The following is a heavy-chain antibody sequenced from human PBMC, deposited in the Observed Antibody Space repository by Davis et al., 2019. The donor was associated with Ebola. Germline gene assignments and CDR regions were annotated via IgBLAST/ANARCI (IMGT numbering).Heavy chain of an antibody. D-gene: IGHD6-19*01. J-gene: IGHJ4*02. CDR2: INPNSGGT. CDR3: AREVAVAADVYYFDY. Sequence: ASVKVSCKASGYTFTGYYMHWVRQAPGQGLEWMGWINPNSGGTNYAQKFQGWVTMTRDTSISTAYMELSRLRSDDTAVYYCAREVAVAADVYYFDYWGQGTLVTVSS. V-gene: IGHV1-2*04. CDR1: GYTFTGYY.